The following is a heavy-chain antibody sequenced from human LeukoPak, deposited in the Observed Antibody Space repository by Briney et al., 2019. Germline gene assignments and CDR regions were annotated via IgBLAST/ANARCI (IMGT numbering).Heavy chain of an antibody. V-gene: IGHV4-34*01. D-gene: IGHD3-16*01. CDR1: GGSFSGYY. CDR3: ARGSRLGANYFDY. J-gene: IGHJ4*02. CDR2: INHSGST. Sequence: SETLSLTCAVYGGSFSGYYWSWIRQPPGKGLEWIGEINHSGSTNYNPSLKSRVTISVDTSKNQFSLKLSPVTAADTAVYYCARGSRLGANYFDYWGQGTLVTVSS.